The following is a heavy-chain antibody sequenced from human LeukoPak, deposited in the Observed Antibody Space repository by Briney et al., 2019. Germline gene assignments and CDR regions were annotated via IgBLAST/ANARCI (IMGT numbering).Heavy chain of an antibody. D-gene: IGHD2/OR15-2a*01. J-gene: IGHJ4*02. CDR1: GYSISSGYY. CDR3: ARVIASNYVNY. CDR2: IYHSGST. Sequence: SETLSLTCTVSGYSISSGYYWGWTRQPPGEGLEWIGSIYHSGSTYYNPSLKSRVTISVGTSKNQFSLKLSSVTAADTAVYYCARVIASNYVNYWGQGTLVTVSS. V-gene: IGHV4-38-2*02.